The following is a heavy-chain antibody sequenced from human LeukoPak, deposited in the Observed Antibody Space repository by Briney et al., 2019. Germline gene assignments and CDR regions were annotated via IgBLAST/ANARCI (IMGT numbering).Heavy chain of an antibody. Sequence: AASVKVSCKASGFTFTDYYMHWVRQAPRQGLEWMGWINPNSGSTNYAQNFQGRVTMTRDTSISTAYMELRSLRSDDTAVYYCARDFGGQIVGATNYWGQGTLVTVSS. D-gene: IGHD1-26*01. J-gene: IGHJ4*02. V-gene: IGHV1-2*02. CDR3: ARDFGGQIVGATNY. CDR1: GFTFTDYY. CDR2: INPNSGST.